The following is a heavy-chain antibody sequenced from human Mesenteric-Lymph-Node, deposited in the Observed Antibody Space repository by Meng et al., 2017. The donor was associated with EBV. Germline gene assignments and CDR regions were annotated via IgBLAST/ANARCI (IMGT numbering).Heavy chain of an antibody. J-gene: IGHJ3*02. CDR1: GDSITSGGYC. CDR3: ARGPVVVVEAFDI. Sequence: QRQAPGPGLVKPSQTLSLTCAVSGDSITSGGYCWSWIRQAPGKGLEWIGYIYYSGSTYYNPSLKSRITMSVDTSKNQFSLELSSVTAADTAVYYCARGPVVVVEAFDIWGQGTVVTVSS. CDR2: IYYSGST. V-gene: IGHV4-30-4*01. D-gene: IGHD2-15*01.